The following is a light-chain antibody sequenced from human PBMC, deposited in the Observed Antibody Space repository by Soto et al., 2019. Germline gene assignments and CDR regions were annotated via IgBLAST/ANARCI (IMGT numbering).Light chain of an antibody. Sequence: EIVFTQSPVTLSLSPVEISTLSFRSSQSVSSSYLAWYQQKPGQAPRLLIYGASSRATGIPARFSGSGSGTEFTLTISSLQSEDFAVYYCQQYNNWPQWTFGQGTKVDIK. CDR1: QSVSSSY. CDR2: GAS. J-gene: IGKJ1*01. CDR3: QQYNNWPQWT. V-gene: IGKV3D-15*01.